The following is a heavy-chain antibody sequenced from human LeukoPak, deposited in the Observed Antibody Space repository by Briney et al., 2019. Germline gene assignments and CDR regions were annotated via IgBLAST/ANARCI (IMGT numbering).Heavy chain of an antibody. CDR2: INPDSGDA. CDR1: GYTFSAYS. V-gene: IGHV1-2*04. Sequence: ASVKVSCKASGYTFSAYSIHWVRQAPGQGLEWMGWINPDSGDANYAQKFQGWVTMTRDTSISAAYMEVGRLRPDDTAVYYCARGSGSYWWFDSWGQGTLVTVSS. J-gene: IGHJ5*01. CDR3: ARGSGSYWWFDS. D-gene: IGHD1-26*01.